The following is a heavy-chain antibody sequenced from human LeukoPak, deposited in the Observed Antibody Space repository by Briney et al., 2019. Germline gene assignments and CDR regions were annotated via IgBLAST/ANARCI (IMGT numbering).Heavy chain of an antibody. CDR2: ISWNSGSI. Sequence: GRSLRLSCAASGFTFDDYAMHWVRQAPGKGLEWVSGISWNSGSIGYADSVKGRFTISRDNAKNSLYLQMNSLRAEDTAVYYCARDSYGSGSYYRIDYWGQGTLVTVSS. CDR1: GFTFDDYA. D-gene: IGHD3-10*01. V-gene: IGHV3-9*01. CDR3: ARDSYGSGSYYRIDY. J-gene: IGHJ4*02.